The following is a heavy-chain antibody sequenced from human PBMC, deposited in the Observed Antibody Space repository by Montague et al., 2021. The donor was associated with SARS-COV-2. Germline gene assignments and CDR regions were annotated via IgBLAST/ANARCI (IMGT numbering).Heavy chain of an antibody. CDR3: ARTEYNWNDWFDP. CDR2: IFHSGIT. D-gene: IGHD1-20*01. V-gene: IGHV4-59*13. CDR1: GGSISSYY. J-gene: IGHJ5*02. Sequence: SETLSLTCSASGGSISSYYWSWIRQSPGKGLEWIRYIFHSGITDXNPSLKSRVTISVDMSKNQFSLQLNSVTAADSAVYYCARTEYNWNDWFDPWGQGTLVTVPS.